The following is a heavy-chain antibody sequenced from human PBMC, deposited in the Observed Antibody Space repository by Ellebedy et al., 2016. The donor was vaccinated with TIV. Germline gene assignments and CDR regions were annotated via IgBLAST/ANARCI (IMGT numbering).Heavy chain of an antibody. CDR3: ASAIWFGELFPLGYLFDY. J-gene: IGHJ4*02. D-gene: IGHD3-10*01. CDR1: GFTFSSYW. V-gene: IGHV3-7*02. CDR2: IKQDGSEK. Sequence: GESLKISXAASGFTFSSYWMSWVRQAPGKGLEWVANIKQDGSEKYYVDSVKGRFTISRDNAKNSLYLQMNSLRAEDTAVYYCASAIWFGELFPLGYLFDYWGQGTLVTVSS.